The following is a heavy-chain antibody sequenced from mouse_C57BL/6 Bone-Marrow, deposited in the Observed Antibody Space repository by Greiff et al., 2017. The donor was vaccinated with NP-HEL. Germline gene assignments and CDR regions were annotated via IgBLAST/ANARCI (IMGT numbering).Heavy chain of an antibody. CDR3: ARGLTGSYWYFDV. CDR1: GFTFTDYY. J-gene: IGHJ1*03. CDR2: IRNKANGYTT. V-gene: IGHV7-3*01. Sequence: DVMLVESGGGLVQPGGSLSLSCAASGFTFTDYYMSWVRQPPGKALEWLGFIRNKANGYTTEYSASVKGRFTISRDNSQSILYLQMNALRAEDSATYYCARGLTGSYWYFDVWGTGTTVTVSS. D-gene: IGHD4-1*01.